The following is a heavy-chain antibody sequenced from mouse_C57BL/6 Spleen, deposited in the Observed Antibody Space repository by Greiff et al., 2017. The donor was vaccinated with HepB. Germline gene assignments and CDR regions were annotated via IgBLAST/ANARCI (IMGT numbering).Heavy chain of an antibody. J-gene: IGHJ2*01. CDR2: ISSDSSTI. D-gene: IGHD2-3*01. CDR3: ARSGGYYYFDY. V-gene: IGHV5-17*01. CDR1: GFTFSDYG. Sequence: VQLQQSGGGLVKPGGSLKLSCAASGFTFSDYGMHWVRQAPEKGLEWVAYISSDSSTIYYTDTVKGRFTISRDNAKTTLFLQMTSLRSEDTAMYYGARSGGYYYFDYWGQGTTLTVSS.